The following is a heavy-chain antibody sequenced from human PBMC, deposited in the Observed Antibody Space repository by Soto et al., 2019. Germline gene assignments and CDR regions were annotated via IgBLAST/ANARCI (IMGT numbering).Heavy chain of an antibody. V-gene: IGHV4-4*02. CDR3: ASGDFSHFDS. Sequence: AVSGGSISSRNWWSWVRQPPGKGLEWIGQIFHTGSTDYNPSLKSRVTISLDKPKNQISLRVRSVTAADTALFYCASGDFSHFDSWGQGTLVTVSS. CDR1: GGSISSRNW. CDR2: IFHTGST. D-gene: IGHD4-17*01. J-gene: IGHJ4*02.